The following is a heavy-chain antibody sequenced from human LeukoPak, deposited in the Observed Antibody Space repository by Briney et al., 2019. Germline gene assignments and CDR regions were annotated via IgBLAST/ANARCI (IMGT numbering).Heavy chain of an antibody. V-gene: IGHV3-21*01. D-gene: IGHD4-23*01. J-gene: IGHJ5*02. CDR3: ARDSATVVIRSNWFDP. CDR1: GFTFSTYT. CDR2: ITSGSGYI. Sequence: TGGSLRLSCAASGFTFSTYTMNWVRQAPGKGLEWVSSITSGSGYIYYADSVKGRFTVSRDNAENSLYLQMNSLRAEDTAVYYCARDSATVVIRSNWFDPWGQGTLVTVSS.